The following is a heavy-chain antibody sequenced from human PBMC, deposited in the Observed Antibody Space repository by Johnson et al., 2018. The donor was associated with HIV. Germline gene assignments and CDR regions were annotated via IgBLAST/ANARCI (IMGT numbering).Heavy chain of an antibody. J-gene: IGHJ3*02. CDR2: IYSGGSQ. CDR3: ARDKAVGYSSGWHAFDI. V-gene: IGHV3-66*01. D-gene: IGHD6-19*01. CDR1: GFTVSSNY. Sequence: VQLVESGGGLVQPRGSLRLSCAASGFTVSSNYMSWVRQAPGKGLEWVSVIYSGGSQYYADSGKGRFTISRDNAKNTLYLQMNSLRAEDTAVYYCARDKAVGYSSGWHAFDIWGQGTMVTVSS.